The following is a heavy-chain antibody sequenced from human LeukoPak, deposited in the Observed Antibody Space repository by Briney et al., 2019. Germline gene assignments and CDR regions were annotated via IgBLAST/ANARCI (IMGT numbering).Heavy chain of an antibody. Sequence: GGSLRLSCAASGFTFSSYGMHWVRQAPGKGLEWVAFIRYDGSNKYYADSVKGRFTISRDNSKNTLYLQMNSLRAEDTAVYYCARDYSSSYRFDYWGQGTLVTVSS. CDR2: IRYDGSNK. J-gene: IGHJ4*02. CDR1: GFTFSSYG. V-gene: IGHV3-30*02. D-gene: IGHD6-6*01. CDR3: ARDYSSSYRFDY.